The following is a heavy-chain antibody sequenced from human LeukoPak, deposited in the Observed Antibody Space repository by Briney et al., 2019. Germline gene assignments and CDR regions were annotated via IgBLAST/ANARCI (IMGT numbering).Heavy chain of an antibody. J-gene: IGHJ5*02. Sequence: GGSLKISCKGSGYSFTSYWIGWVRQMPGKGLEWMGIIYPGDSDTRYSPSFQGQVTISADKSISTAYLQWSSLKASDTAMYYCARMGQWLAQTGWFDPWGQGTLVTVSS. CDR3: ARMGQWLAQTGWFDP. CDR2: IYPGDSDT. CDR1: GYSFTSYW. D-gene: IGHD6-19*01. V-gene: IGHV5-51*01.